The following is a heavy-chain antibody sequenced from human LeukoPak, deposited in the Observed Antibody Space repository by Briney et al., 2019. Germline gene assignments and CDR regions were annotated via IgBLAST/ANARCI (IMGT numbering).Heavy chain of an antibody. CDR3: AKIEVGRFDP. Sequence: SETLSLTCTVTGASISSHYWCWIRQTPGTGLEWIGDIYYRGSTTYNPSLKSQVSISVDTSRNQFSLNLRSVTAADTAVYYCAKIEVGRFDPWGQGTRVT. CDR1: GASISSHY. J-gene: IGHJ5*02. CDR2: IYYRGST. V-gene: IGHV4-59*11. D-gene: IGHD1-26*01.